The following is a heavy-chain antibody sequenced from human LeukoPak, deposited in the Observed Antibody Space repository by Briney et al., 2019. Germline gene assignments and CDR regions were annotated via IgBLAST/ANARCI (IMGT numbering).Heavy chain of an antibody. Sequence: GGTLRLSCGASGFTFSSYGMSWVRQAPGKGLEWVSYISSSGSTIYYADSVKGRFTISRDNAKNSLYLQMNSLRAEDTAVYYCARDVAKRGYSYGKDYWGQGTLVTVSS. CDR2: ISSSGSTI. D-gene: IGHD5-18*01. J-gene: IGHJ4*02. CDR1: GFTFSSYG. CDR3: ARDVAKRGYSYGKDY. V-gene: IGHV3-48*04.